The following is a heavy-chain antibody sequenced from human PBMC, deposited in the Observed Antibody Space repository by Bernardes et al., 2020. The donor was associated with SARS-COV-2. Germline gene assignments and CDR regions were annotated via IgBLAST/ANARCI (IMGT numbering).Heavy chain of an antibody. V-gene: IGHV3-33*01. D-gene: IGHD3-3*01. CDR3: ARDQPDYDFWSGYLRRYYYGVDV. J-gene: IGHJ6*02. Sequence: GGSLRLSCAASGFTFSSYGMHWVRQAPGKGLEWVAVMWYDGSNKYYADSVKGRFTISRDNSKNTLYLQMNSLRAEDTAVYYCARDQPDYDFWSGYLRRYYYGVDVCGQGTTVTVSS. CDR1: GFTFSSYG. CDR2: MWYDGSNK.